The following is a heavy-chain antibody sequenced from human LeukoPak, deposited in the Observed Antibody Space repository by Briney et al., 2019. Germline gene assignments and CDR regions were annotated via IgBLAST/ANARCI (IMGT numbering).Heavy chain of an antibody. CDR3: AKAYSGSYYPNDAFDI. Sequence: GGSLRLSCVASGFTFSDYAMTWVRQAPGKGLEWVSSTAPVYYADSVKGRFTISRDNSKNTLYLQMNSLRAEDTAVYYCAKAYSGSYYPNDAFDIWGQGTMVTVSS. D-gene: IGHD1-26*01. CDR1: GFTFSDYA. V-gene: IGHV3-23*01. CDR2: STAPV. J-gene: IGHJ3*02.